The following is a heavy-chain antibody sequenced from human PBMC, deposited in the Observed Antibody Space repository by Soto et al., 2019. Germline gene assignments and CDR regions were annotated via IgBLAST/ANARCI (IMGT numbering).Heavy chain of an antibody. D-gene: IGHD3-10*01. Sequence: PGESRKISCKGSGYSFTSYWIAWVRQMPGKGLEWMGIIYPGDSDTRYSPSFQGLVTISADKSISTAYLQWSSLKASDTAIYYCARPRSGSYRLDYYGMDVWGQGTTVTVSS. V-gene: IGHV5-51*01. CDR1: GYSFTSYW. J-gene: IGHJ6*02. CDR3: ARPRSGSYRLDYYGMDV. CDR2: IYPGDSDT.